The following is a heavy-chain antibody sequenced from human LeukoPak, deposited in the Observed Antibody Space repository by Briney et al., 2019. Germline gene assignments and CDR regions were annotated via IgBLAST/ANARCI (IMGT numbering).Heavy chain of an antibody. V-gene: IGHV3-43*01. CDR1: GFTFDDYT. Sequence: GGSLRLSCAASGFTFDDYTMHWVRQAPGKGLEWVSLISWDGGSTYYADSVKGRFTISRDNAKNSLYLQMNSLRAEDTAVYYCARDPTADYDFWSGYYTEPYMDVWGKGTTVTVSS. CDR2: ISWDGGST. CDR3: ARDPTADYDFWSGYYTEPYMDV. J-gene: IGHJ6*03. D-gene: IGHD3-3*01.